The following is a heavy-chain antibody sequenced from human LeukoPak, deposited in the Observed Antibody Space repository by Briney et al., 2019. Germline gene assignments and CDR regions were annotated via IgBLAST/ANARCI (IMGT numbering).Heavy chain of an antibody. V-gene: IGHV4-61*02. CDR1: GGSISSGSYY. J-gene: IGHJ3*02. Sequence: SETLSLTCTVSGGSISSGSYYWSWIRQPAGKGLEWIGRIYTSGNTNYNPSLKSRVTISVDTSKNQFSLKLSSVTAADTAVYYCARGPYYYGGSAFDIWGQGTMVTVSS. CDR2: IYTSGNT. CDR3: ARGPYYYGGSAFDI. D-gene: IGHD3-10*01.